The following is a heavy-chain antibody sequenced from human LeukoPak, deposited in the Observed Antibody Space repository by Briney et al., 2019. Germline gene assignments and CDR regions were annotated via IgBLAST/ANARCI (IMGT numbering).Heavy chain of an antibody. CDR2: INHSGST. CDR3: ARETTQDYYYYGMDV. CDR1: GGSFSGYY. J-gene: IGHJ6*02. V-gene: IGHV4-34*09. Sequence: PSETLSLTCAVYGGSFSGYYWSWIRQPPGKGLEWIGEINHSGSTNYNPPLKSRVTISVDTSKNQFSLKLSSVTAADTAVYYCARETTQDYYYYGMDVWGQGTTVTVSS.